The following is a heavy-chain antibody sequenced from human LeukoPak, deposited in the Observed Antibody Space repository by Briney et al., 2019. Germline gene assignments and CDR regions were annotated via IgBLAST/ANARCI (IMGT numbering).Heavy chain of an antibody. J-gene: IGHJ4*02. V-gene: IGHV1-2*06. CDR2: INPNSGGT. CDR3: AGQGPAAGTNY. CDR1: GYTFTGYY. Sequence: APVKVSCKASGYTFTGYYMHWVRQAPGQRLEWMVRINPNSGGTNYAQKFQGRVTMTRDTSISTAYMELSRLRSDDTAVYYCAGQGPAAGTNYWGQGTLVTVSS. D-gene: IGHD6-13*01.